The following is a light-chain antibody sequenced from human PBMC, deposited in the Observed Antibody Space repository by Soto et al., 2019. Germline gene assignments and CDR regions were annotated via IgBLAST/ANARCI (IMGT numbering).Light chain of an antibody. CDR1: QDISRW. V-gene: IGKV1-5*01. Sequence: DLPMHKSPATQSASVGGGAGITCRGSQDISRWLAWYQEKPGKAPNVLIWDASSLQRGLPSRLTGSGSGTEFTLTINGLQPDDFATYYCQQYNGYSKWTFGQGTKVEIK. CDR2: DAS. J-gene: IGKJ1*01. CDR3: QQYNGYSKWT.